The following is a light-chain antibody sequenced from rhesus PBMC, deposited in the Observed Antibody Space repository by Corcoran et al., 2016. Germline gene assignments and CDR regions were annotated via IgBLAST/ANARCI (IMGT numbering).Light chain of an antibody. CDR2: KAS. CDR3: QHGYGTLT. CDR1: ENVNNY. Sequence: DIQMTQSPSSLSASVGDRVTITCRASENVNNYLHWYKQKTGKAPKPLIYKASTLQSGVPARFSGSGSVTDYTFTISSLQPEDVATYYCQHGYGTLTFGPGTKLDIK. V-gene: IGKV1-74*01. J-gene: IGKJ3*01.